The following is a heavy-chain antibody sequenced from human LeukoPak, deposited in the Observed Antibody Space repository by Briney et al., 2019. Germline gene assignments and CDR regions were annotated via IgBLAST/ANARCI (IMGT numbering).Heavy chain of an antibody. J-gene: IGHJ4*02. CDR3: ARGLYYDILTGYYNRDYFDY. CDR1: GYTFTSYG. Sequence: ASVKVSCTASGYTFTSYGISWVRQAPGQGLEWMGWISAYNGNTNYAQKLQGRVTMTTDTSTSTAYMELRSLRSDDTAVYYCARGLYYDILTGYYNRDYFDYWGQGTLVTVSS. CDR2: ISAYNGNT. D-gene: IGHD3-9*01. V-gene: IGHV1-18*01.